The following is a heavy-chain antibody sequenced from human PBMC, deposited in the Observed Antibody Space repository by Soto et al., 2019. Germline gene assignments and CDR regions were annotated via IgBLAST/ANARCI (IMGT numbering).Heavy chain of an antibody. J-gene: IGHJ4*02. CDR1: LFTFTDYA. V-gene: IGHV3-23*01. D-gene: IGHD1-1*01. Sequence: GGSLRLSCAASLFTFTDYAMSWVRQAPGKGLEWVSTIRGSGSNTYYADSVKGRFTISRDNSKNMLYLQMNSLRAEDTAVYYCGTTHSYNFGYYFDYWGQGTLVTVSS. CDR3: GTTHSYNFGYYFDY. CDR2: IRGSGSNT.